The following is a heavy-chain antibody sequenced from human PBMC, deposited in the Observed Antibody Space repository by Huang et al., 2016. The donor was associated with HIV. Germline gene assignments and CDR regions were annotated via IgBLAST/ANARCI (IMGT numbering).Heavy chain of an antibody. CDR2: IVTSGRG. CDR1: GASITSDSHY. V-gene: IGHV4-61*09. D-gene: IGHD3-10*01. CDR3: ARVRRVPTGVNYYMDV. J-gene: IGHJ6*03. Sequence: QVQLEESGPGLVKPSQTLSLTFTVSGASITSDSHYWGWIRPSDAKGREWRGHIVTSGRGNDNPSLGSRITRSLDTSKRQFSLGLSSVTAADTAVYFCARVRRVPTGVNYYMDVWGKGTTVIVSS.